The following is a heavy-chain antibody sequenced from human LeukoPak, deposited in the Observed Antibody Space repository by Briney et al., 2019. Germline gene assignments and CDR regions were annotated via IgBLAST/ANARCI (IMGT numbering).Heavy chain of an antibody. D-gene: IGHD3-22*01. CDR3: ARDPPDYYDSSGYYQHLDY. V-gene: IGHV1-18*01. CDR2: ISAYNGNT. Sequence: GASVKVSCKASGYTFTSYAISWVRQAPGQGLEWMGWISAYNGNTNYAQKLQGRVTMTTDTSTSTAYMELRSLRSDDTAVYYCARDPPDYYDSSGYYQHLDYWGQGTLVTVSS. J-gene: IGHJ4*02. CDR1: GYTFTSYA.